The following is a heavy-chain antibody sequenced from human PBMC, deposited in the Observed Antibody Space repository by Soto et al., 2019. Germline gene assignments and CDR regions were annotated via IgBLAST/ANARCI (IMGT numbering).Heavy chain of an antibody. D-gene: IGHD6-19*01. J-gene: IGHJ4*02. CDR1: GYTFTAYG. Sequence: ASVKVSCTTSGYTFTAYGLAWLRQAPGQRPEWMGWVSTNNADTNYAQKFQGRVSMTSDRSTSTAYMELRSLRSDDTAVYYCASSLPGIAVAGPHRSFDYWGQGTLVTVSS. CDR3: ASSLPGIAVAGPHRSFDY. CDR2: VSTNNADT. V-gene: IGHV1-18*01.